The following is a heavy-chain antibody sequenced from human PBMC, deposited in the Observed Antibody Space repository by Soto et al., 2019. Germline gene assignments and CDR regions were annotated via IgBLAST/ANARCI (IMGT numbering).Heavy chain of an antibody. CDR2: FSYDGSKK. J-gene: IGHJ6*02. CDR1: GFTFTSYA. Sequence: QVQLVESGGGVVQPGRSLRLSCAASGFTFTSYAMHWVRQAPGKGLEWVAVFSYDGSKKYYVDSVNGRFTISRDNSKNTLYLQMNSLSAEDTAVYYCARDGIVEGLYYGMDVWGQGTTVTVSS. CDR3: ARDGIVEGLYYGMDV. D-gene: IGHD3-22*01. V-gene: IGHV3-30-3*01.